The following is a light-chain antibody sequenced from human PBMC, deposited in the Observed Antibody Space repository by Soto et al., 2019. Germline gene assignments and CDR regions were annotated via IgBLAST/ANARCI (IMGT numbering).Light chain of an antibody. V-gene: IGKV2-24*01. Sequence: DIVMTQTPLSSPVTLGQPASISCRSSQSLVDSAGNTHLSWLQQRPGQPPRLLIYTVSSRFSGVPDIFSGSWAGTDFTLHISRVEAEDVGLYYCMQTAQFPRTFGQGTKVEI. J-gene: IGKJ1*01. CDR3: MQTAQFPRT. CDR1: QSLVDSAGNTH. CDR2: TVS.